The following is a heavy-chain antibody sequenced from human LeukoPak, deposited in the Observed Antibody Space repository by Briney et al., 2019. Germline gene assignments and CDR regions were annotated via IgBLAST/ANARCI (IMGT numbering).Heavy chain of an antibody. Sequence: ASVKVSCKASGYTFTGYYMHWVRQAPGQGLEWMGWISAYNGNTNYAQKLQGRVTMTTDTSTSTAYMELRSLRSDDTAVYYCARRYCSGGSCYSVYYFDYWGQGTLVTVSS. CDR3: ARRYCSGGSCYSVYYFDY. CDR1: GYTFTGYY. D-gene: IGHD2-15*01. J-gene: IGHJ4*02. V-gene: IGHV1-18*04. CDR2: ISAYNGNT.